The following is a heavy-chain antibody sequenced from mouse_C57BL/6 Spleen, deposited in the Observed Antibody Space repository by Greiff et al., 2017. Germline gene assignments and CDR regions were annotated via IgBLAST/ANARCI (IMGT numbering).Heavy chain of an antibody. CDR2: FHPYNDDT. J-gene: IGHJ1*03. CDR1: GYTFTTYP. V-gene: IGHV1-47*01. D-gene: IGHD1-1*01. Sequence: VQLQQSGAELVKPGASVKMSCKASGYTFTTYPIEWMKQNHGKSLEWIGNFHPYNDDTKYNEKFKGKATLTVEKSSSTVYLELSRLTSDDSAVYYCARRHYYGSSYDWYFDVWGTGTTVTVSS. CDR3: ARRHYYGSSYDWYFDV.